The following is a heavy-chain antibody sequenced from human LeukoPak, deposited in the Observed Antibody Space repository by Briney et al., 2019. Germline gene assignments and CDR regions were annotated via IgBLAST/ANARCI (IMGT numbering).Heavy chain of an antibody. CDR1: GDSISSSIYS. Sequence: SQTLSLTCAVSGDSISSSIYSWGWIRQPPGKGLEWIGSVYYSRSTHYNPSLKSRVTISLDTSNNQFSPKVTSVTAADTAVYYCARGTLNWYAVYWGQGTLATVSS. D-gene: IGHD1-20*01. V-gene: IGHV4-39*07. CDR3: ARGTLNWYAVY. CDR2: VYYSRST. J-gene: IGHJ4*02.